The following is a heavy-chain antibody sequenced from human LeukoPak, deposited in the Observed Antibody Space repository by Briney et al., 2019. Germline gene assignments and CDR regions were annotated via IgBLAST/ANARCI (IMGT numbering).Heavy chain of an antibody. CDR1: GGSISSGSYC. J-gene: IGHJ4*02. V-gene: IGHV4-61*09. D-gene: IGHD3-22*01. CDR3: ARVGYYDSSGYYWGFDY. CDR2: IYSSGST. Sequence: SQTLSLTCTVSGGSISSGSYCWSWIRQPAGKGLEWIGHIYSSGSTNYNPSLKGRVTISVDTSKNQFSLKLSSMTAADTAVYYCARVGYYDSSGYYWGFDYWGQGTLVTVSS.